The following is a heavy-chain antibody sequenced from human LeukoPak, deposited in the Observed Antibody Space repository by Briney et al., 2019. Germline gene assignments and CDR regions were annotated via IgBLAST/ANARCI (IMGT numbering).Heavy chain of an antibody. D-gene: IGHD5-18*01. CDR2: ISYDGSNN. CDR3: ARQTSGYSYVVGYFDY. Sequence: PGRSLRLSCAASGFTFSSYGMHWVRQAPGKGLEWVAVISYDGSNNYYADSVKGRFTISRDNSKNTLYLQMNSLRAEDTAVYYCARQTSGYSYVVGYFDYWGQGTLVTVSS. CDR1: GFTFSSYG. V-gene: IGHV3-30*03. J-gene: IGHJ4*02.